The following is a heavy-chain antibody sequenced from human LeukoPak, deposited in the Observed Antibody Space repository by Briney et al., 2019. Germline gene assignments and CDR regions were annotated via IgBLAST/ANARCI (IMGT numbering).Heavy chain of an antibody. Sequence: PSETLSLTCTVSGGSISSSSYYWGWIRQPPGKGLEWIGSIYYSGSTYYNPSLKSRFTISVDTSKNQFSLKLSSVTAADTAVYYCARTYDILTGYHDAFDIWGEGTMVTVSS. J-gene: IGHJ3*02. CDR3: ARTYDILTGYHDAFDI. V-gene: IGHV4-39*01. D-gene: IGHD3-9*01. CDR2: IYYSGST. CDR1: GGSISSSSYY.